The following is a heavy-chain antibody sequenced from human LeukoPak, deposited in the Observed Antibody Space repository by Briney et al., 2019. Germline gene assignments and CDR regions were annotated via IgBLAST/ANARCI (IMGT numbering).Heavy chain of an antibody. CDR3: ARGTMMVGP. J-gene: IGHJ5*02. CDR2: IYSSGST. CDR1: GGSISTYY. D-gene: IGHD3-22*01. Sequence: SETLSLTCTVSGGSISTYYWSWIRQPPGKGLEWIGYIYSSGSTNYNPSLKSRVTMSVDTSKNQLSLNLRSVTAADTAVYYCARGTMMVGPWGQGTLVTVSS. V-gene: IGHV4-59*01.